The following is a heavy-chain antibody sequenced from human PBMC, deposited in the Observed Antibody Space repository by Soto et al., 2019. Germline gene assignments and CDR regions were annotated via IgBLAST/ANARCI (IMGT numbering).Heavy chain of an antibody. CDR1: GGSISSGEYY. Sequence: QVQLQESGPGLVKPSQTLSLTCTVSGGSISSGEYYWSWIRQPPGKGLEWIGYIYYSGSTYYNPSPKRRVNTSVDTSKNQFSLKLSSVTAADTAVYYCARAGYSSSWLGYWGQGTLVTVSS. D-gene: IGHD6-13*01. CDR3: ARAGYSSSWLGY. CDR2: IYYSGST. V-gene: IGHV4-30-4*01. J-gene: IGHJ4*02.